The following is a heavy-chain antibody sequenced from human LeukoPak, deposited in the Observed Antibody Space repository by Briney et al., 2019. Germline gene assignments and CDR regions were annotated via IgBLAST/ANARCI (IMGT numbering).Heavy chain of an antibody. J-gene: IGHJ5*02. V-gene: IGHV4-59*01. CDR1: GGSISSYY. CDR3: ARDYSGFDP. Sequence: SETLSLTCTVSGGSISSYYWSSIRQPPGKGLEWIGYIYYSGSTNYNPSLKSRVTISVDTSKNQFSLKLSSVTAADTAVYYCARDYSGFDPWGQGTLVTVSS. D-gene: IGHD1-26*01. CDR2: IYYSGST.